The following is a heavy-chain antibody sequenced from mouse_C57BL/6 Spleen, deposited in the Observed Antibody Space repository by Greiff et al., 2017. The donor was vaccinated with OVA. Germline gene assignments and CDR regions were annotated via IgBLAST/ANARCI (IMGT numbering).Heavy chain of an antibody. CDR2: ILPGSGST. CDR3: ARGKRNLANWDVDAMDY. J-gene: IGHJ4*01. V-gene: IGHV1-9*01. CDR1: GYTFTGYW. Sequence: QVHVKQSGAELMKPGASVKLSCKATGYTFTGYWIEWVKQRPGHGLEWIGEILPGSGSTNYNEKFKGKATFTADTSSNTAYMQLSSLTTEDSAIYYCARGKRNLANWDVDAMDYWGQGTSVTVSS. D-gene: IGHD4-1*01.